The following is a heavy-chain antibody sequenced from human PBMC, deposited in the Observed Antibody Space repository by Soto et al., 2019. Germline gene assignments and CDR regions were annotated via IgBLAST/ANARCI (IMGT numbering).Heavy chain of an antibody. CDR3: STVGGRLVTLYGMEV. CDR1: GYTLTGYY. CDR2: INPKSGGT. Sequence: VSVKVSCKASGYTLTGYYMHWVRQAPGQGLERMGWINPKSGGTNYAQKFQARVTMTGDTSISTAYMAQSGLRSDHTAVYYCSTVGGRLVTLYGMEVWGPETTVTASS. V-gene: IGHV1-2*02. J-gene: IGHJ6*02. D-gene: IGHD3-9*01.